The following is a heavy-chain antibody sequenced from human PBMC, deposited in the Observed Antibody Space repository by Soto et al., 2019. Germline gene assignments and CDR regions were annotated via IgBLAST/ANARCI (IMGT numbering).Heavy chain of an antibody. Sequence: EVQLVESGGGLVQPGGSLRLSCAASGFTFSSYWMHWVRQSPGKGLVWVSQIDSDGRSTTYADTVKGRFTVSRDNAKNKLFLQMNSLRAEDKAVYYCVRDYDSSGFYSGHWGQGTLVTVSS. CDR3: VRDYDSSGFYSGH. CDR1: GFTFSSYW. J-gene: IGHJ4*02. D-gene: IGHD3-22*01. V-gene: IGHV3-74*03. CDR2: IDSDGRST.